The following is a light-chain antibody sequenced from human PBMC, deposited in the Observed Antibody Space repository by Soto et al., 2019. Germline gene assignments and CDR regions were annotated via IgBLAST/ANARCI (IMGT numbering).Light chain of an antibody. V-gene: IGLV2-23*01. J-gene: IGLJ1*01. CDR1: SSEVGSYNL. Sequence: QSALTQPASVSGSPGQSITISCTGTSSEVGSYNLVSWYQQHPGKAPKLMIYEGSQRPSGVSDRFSGSKSGYTASLTISGLQAEDEADYYCCSYGGSSTSPYLFGSGTKLTVL. CDR2: EGS. CDR3: CSYGGSSTSPYL.